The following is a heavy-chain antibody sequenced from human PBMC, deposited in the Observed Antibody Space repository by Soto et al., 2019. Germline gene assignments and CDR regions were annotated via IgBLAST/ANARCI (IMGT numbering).Heavy chain of an antibody. CDR3: TSRRDCTALDPFAY. J-gene: IGHJ4*01. Sequence: PGGSLRLSCAASGFTFSESAMHWVRQASGKGLEWVGRIRNKDNNYATAYTASVKGRFTISRDDSKNTVYLQMNSLKIDDAAVYYCTSRRDCTALDPFAYRGLGTLVT. CDR2: IRNKDNNYAT. D-gene: IGHD2-21*01. CDR1: GFTFSESA. V-gene: IGHV3-73*01.